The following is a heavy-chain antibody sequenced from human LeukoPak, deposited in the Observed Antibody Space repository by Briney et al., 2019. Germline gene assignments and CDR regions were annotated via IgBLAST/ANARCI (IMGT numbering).Heavy chain of an antibody. J-gene: IGHJ3*02. CDR3: TRTTRFLEWYDAFDT. V-gene: IGHV3-73*01. CDR1: GFTFSGST. CDR2: IRSKANSYAT. D-gene: IGHD3-3*01. Sequence: GGSLKLSCAASGFTFSGSTMHWVRQASGKGLEWVGRIRSKANSYATTYDESVRGRFTISRDDSKNTAYLQMNSLKTEDTAVYYCTRTTRFLEWYDAFDTWGQGTMVTVSS.